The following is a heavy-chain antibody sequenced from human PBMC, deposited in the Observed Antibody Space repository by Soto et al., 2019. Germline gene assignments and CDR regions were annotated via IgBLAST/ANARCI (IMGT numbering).Heavy chain of an antibody. CDR2: IIDSGGST. CDR1: GFTFSSCA. Sequence: GGSLRLSCAASGFTFSSCAMGWVRQAPGKGLEWVSDIIDSGGSTYYADSVKGRFTISRDNSKSTLYLQMNSLRAEDTALYYCVKGRSYYYYYGVDLWGQGSTVTGSS. J-gene: IGHJ6*02. V-gene: IGHV3-23*01. CDR3: VKGRSYYYYYGVDL.